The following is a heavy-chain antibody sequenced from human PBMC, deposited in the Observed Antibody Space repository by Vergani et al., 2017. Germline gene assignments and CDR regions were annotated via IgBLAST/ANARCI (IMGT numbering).Heavy chain of an antibody. J-gene: IGHJ3*02. CDR3: ARDGRRDGYVEIVSDAFDI. V-gene: IGHV3-66*01. CDR1: GFTVSSNY. Sequence: EVQLLESGGGLVQPGGSLRLSCAASGFTVSSNYMSWVRQAPGKGLEWVSVIYSGGSTNYADSVKGRFTISRDNAKNSLYLQMNSLRAEDTAVYYCARDGRRDGYVEIVSDAFDIWGQGTMVTVSS. D-gene: IGHD5-24*01. CDR2: IYSGGST.